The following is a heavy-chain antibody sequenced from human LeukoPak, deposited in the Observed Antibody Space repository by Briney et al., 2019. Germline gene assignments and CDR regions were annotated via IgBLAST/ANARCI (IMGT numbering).Heavy chain of an antibody. CDR1: GFIFSSYS. CDR2: ISSSSSYI. D-gene: IGHD2-2*01. V-gene: IGHV3-21*01. J-gene: IGHJ4*02. Sequence: GGSLRLSCTASGFIFSSYSMNWVRQAPGKGLEWVSSISSSSSYIYYADSVKGRFTISRDNAKNSLYLQMNSLSAEDTALYYCARETDSTLFDYWGQGTLVTVSS. CDR3: ARETDSTLFDY.